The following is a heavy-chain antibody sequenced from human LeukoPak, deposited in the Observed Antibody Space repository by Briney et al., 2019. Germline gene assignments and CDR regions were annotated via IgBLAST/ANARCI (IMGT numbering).Heavy chain of an antibody. CDR3: ARGTQIF. D-gene: IGHD2/OR15-2a*01. CDR1: GYTFCSYW. Sequence: GGSLRLSCAARGYTFCSYWTHCVPHTPGKGLVWVARISTDGSSTTYADSVKGRFTISRDNAKNTLYLQMHSLRAEDTAMYYCARGTQIFWGQGTLVTVSS. V-gene: IGHV3-74*01. CDR2: ISTDGSST. J-gene: IGHJ4*02.